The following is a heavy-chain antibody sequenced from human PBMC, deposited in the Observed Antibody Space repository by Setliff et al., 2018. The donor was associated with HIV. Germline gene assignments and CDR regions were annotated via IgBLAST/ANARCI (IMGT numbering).Heavy chain of an antibody. CDR1: GFTFSRYA. J-gene: IGHJ5*02. Sequence: GGSLRLSCAASGFTFSRYAMTWVRQAPGKGLEWVSAISGSGIGSYYPDSVKGRFTISRDNSKNTLFLQMNSLRAEDTAVYYCARDNGRYFDRGWFDPWGQGALVTVSS. CDR2: ISGSGIGS. CDR3: ARDNGRYFDRGWFDP. D-gene: IGHD3-9*01. V-gene: IGHV3-23*01.